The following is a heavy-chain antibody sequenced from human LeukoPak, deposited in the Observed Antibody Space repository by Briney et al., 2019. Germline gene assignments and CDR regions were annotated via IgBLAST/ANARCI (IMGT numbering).Heavy chain of an antibody. CDR1: GFTFNNYG. V-gene: IGHV3-23*01. Sequence: GGSLRLSCAASGFTFNNYGMSWVRQAPGKGLEWVSAISGSGGSTYYADSVRGRLTISRDNSKNTLYLQTNSLRAEDTAVYYCARGARDIVVVPAALDVWGKGTTVTISS. CDR2: ISGSGGST. CDR3: ARGARDIVVVPAALDV. D-gene: IGHD2-2*01. J-gene: IGHJ6*04.